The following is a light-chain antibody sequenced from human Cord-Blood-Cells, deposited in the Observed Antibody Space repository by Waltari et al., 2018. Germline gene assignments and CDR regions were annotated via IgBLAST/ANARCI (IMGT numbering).Light chain of an antibody. CDR2: DGS. Sequence: QSALTQPASVSGSPGQSITISCTGTSSDVGRYNLVSWYQQHPGKAPKHIIYDGSKRPSGVSNRFSGSKSGNTASLTISGLQAEDEADYYCCSYAGSSTWVFGGGTKLTVL. V-gene: IGLV2-23*01. CDR3: CSYAGSSTWV. J-gene: IGLJ3*02. CDR1: SSDVGRYNL.